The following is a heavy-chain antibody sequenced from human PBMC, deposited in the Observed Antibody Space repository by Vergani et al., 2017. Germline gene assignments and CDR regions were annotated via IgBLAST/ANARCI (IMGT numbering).Heavy chain of an antibody. V-gene: IGHV3-30*01. Sequence: QVQLVESGGGVVQPGRSLRLSCAASGFTFSSYAMHWVRQAPGKGLEWVAVISYDGSNKYYADSVKGRFTISRDNSKNTLYLQMNSLRAEDTAVYYCARDQHIVATXADYWGQGTLVTVSS. CDR2: ISYDGSNK. CDR3: ARDQHIVATXADY. D-gene: IGHD5-12*01. CDR1: GFTFSSYA. J-gene: IGHJ4*02.